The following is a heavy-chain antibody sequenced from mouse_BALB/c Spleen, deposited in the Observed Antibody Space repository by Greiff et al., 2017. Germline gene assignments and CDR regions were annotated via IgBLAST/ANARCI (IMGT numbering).Heavy chain of an antibody. CDR3: AGGEDY. CDR2: INPSDSYT. D-gene: IGHD1-1*02. J-gene: IGHJ2*01. V-gene: IGHV1-69*02. CDR1: GYTFTSYW. Sequence: QVHVKQPGAELVRPGASVKLSCKASGYTFTSYWMNWVKQRPGQGLEWIGNINPSDSYTNYNQKFKDKATLTVDKSSSTAYMQLRSPTSEDSAVYDSAGGEDYWGQGTTLTVSS.